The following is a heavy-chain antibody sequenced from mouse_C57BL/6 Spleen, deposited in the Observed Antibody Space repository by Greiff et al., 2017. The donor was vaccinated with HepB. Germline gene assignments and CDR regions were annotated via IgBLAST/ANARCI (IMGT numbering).Heavy chain of an antibody. V-gene: IGHV1-61*01. Sequence: VQLQQPGAELVRPGSSVKLSCKASGYTFTSYWMDWVKQRPGQGLEWIGNIYPSDSETLYNQKFKDKATLTVDKSSSTAYMQLSSLTSEDSAVYYCARDDAMDYWGQGTSVTVSS. J-gene: IGHJ4*01. CDR2: IYPSDSET. CDR1: GYTFTSYW. CDR3: ARDDAMDY.